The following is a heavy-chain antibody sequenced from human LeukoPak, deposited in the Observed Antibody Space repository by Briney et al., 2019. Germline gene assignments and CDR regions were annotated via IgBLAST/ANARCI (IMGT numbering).Heavy chain of an antibody. D-gene: IGHD3-22*01. CDR3: ASSYDSSGYYYVDDAFDI. Sequence: GESLQISCKGSRYSFASYWIGWVRQMPGKGLEWMGIIYPGDSDTRYSPSFQGQVTISADKSISTAYLQWSSLKASDTAMYYCASSYDSSGYYYVDDAFDIWGQGTMVTVSS. V-gene: IGHV5-51*01. CDR1: RYSFASYW. J-gene: IGHJ3*02. CDR2: IYPGDSDT.